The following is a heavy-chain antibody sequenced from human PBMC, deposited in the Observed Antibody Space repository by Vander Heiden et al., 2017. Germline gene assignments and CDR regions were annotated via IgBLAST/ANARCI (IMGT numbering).Heavy chain of an antibody. CDR2: ISSSSSTI. CDR3: AKLGAYFDY. CDR1: GFTFRSYS. J-gene: IGHJ4*02. Sequence: VQLVESRGRLVQLGGSLRLSCAVPGFTFRSYSMTGVRQAPGKGLEWVSYISSSSSTIYYADSVKGRFTISRDNAKNSLYLQMNNLRDEDTAVYYCAKLGAYFDYWGQGTLVTVSS. D-gene: IGHD3-3*02. V-gene: IGHV3-48*02.